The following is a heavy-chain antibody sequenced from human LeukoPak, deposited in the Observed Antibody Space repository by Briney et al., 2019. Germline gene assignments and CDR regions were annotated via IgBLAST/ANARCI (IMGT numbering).Heavy chain of an antibody. CDR2: ISGSGGST. V-gene: IGHV3-23*01. CDR3: ANSARSDDYGDY. J-gene: IGHJ4*02. D-gene: IGHD2-15*01. CDR1: GFTFSSYA. Sequence: GGSLRLSCAASGFTFSSYAMSWVRQAPGKGLEVVSAISGSGGSTYYADSVKGRFTISRDNSKNTLYLQMNSLRAEDTAVYYCANSARSDDYGDYWGQGTLVTVSS.